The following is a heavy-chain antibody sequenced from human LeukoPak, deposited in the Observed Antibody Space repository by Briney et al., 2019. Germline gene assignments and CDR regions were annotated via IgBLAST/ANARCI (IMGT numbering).Heavy chain of an antibody. J-gene: IGHJ4*02. CDR3: ATPPWLRGY. D-gene: IGHD5-12*01. CDR2: ISGDGGST. Sequence: AGGSLRLSCAASGFTFDDYAVFWVRQVPGKGLGWVSLISGDGGSTYYADSVKGRFTISRDNSKNSLYLQMNSLRTEDSALYYCATPPWLRGYRGQGTLLTVSS. V-gene: IGHV3-43*02. CDR1: GFTFDDYA.